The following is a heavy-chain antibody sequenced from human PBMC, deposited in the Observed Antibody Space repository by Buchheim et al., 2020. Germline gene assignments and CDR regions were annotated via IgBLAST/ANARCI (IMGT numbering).Heavy chain of an antibody. V-gene: IGHV3-66*02. D-gene: IGHD2-2*02. Sequence: EVQLVESGGGLVQPGGSLRLSCAASGFTVSSNYMSWVRQAPGKGLEWVSVIYSGGSTYYADSVKGRFTIFRDNSKNTLYLQMNSLRAEDTAVYYCARDNIVVVPAAISHWFDPWGQGTL. CDR1: GFTVSSNY. J-gene: IGHJ5*02. CDR2: IYSGGST. CDR3: ARDNIVVVPAAISHWFDP.